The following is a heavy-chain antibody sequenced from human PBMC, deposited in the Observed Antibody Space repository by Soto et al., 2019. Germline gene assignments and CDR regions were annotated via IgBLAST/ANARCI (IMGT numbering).Heavy chain of an antibody. CDR1: GGSISSYY. Sequence: SETLSLTCTVSGGSISSYYWSWIRQPPGKGLEWIGYTHYSGSTNYNPSLKSRVTISVDTSKNQFSLKLSSVSAADTAVYYCARGIEGWYQGRYYYGMDVWGQGTTVTVSS. CDR2: THYSGST. CDR3: ARGIEGWYQGRYYYGMDV. D-gene: IGHD6-19*01. J-gene: IGHJ6*02. V-gene: IGHV4-59*01.